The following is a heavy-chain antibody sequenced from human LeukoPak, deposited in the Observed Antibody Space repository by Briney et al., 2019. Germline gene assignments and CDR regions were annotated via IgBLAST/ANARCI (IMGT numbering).Heavy chain of an antibody. CDR2: ISGSGGST. CDR1: GFTFSTYA. Sequence: GGSLRLSCAASGFTFSTYAMSWVRQAPGKGLEWVSAISGSGGSTFYADSVRGRFTISRDNSKNTLYLQMNSLRAEDTAVYYCARDQDGTLDYYYYGMDVWGQGATVTVSS. CDR3: ARDQDGTLDYYYYGMDV. V-gene: IGHV3-23*01. J-gene: IGHJ6*02.